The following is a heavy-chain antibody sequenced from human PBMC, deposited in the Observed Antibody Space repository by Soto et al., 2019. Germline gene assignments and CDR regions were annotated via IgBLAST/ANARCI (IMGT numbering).Heavy chain of an antibody. V-gene: IGHV3-74*01. D-gene: IGHD2-15*01. CDR2: INSDGSST. CDR1: GFTFSSYW. J-gene: IGHJ4*02. CDR3: VRTSLVVAAATREDY. Sequence: GGSLRLSCAASGFTFSSYWMHWVRQAPGKGLVWVSRINSDGSSTSYADSVKGRFTISRDNAKNTLYLQMNILRAEDTVVYYCVRTSLVVAAATREDYWGQGTLVTVSS.